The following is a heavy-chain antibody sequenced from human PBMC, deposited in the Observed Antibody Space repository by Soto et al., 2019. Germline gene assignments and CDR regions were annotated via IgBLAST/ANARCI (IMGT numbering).Heavy chain of an antibody. D-gene: IGHD2-2*01. Sequence: QVQLVQSGAEVRKPGSSVKVSCKASGGTFSSYAISWVRQAPGQGLEWMGGIIPIFGTANYAQKFQGRVTITADESTSTAYMELSSLRSEDTAVYYCARVGEYGCSSTSCPRGWFDPWGQGTLVTVSS. CDR3: ARVGEYGCSSTSCPRGWFDP. V-gene: IGHV1-69*01. CDR2: IIPIFGTA. J-gene: IGHJ5*02. CDR1: GGTFSSYA.